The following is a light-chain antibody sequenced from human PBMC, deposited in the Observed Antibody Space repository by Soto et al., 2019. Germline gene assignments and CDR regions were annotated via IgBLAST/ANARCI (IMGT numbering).Light chain of an antibody. CDR1: RNIGRF. CDR2: SAF. J-gene: IGKJ5*01. Sequence: DVQMTQSPSSLSASIGDRVTSTCGASRNIGRFLNWYQQKPGEAPRLLVYSAFRIQSGVPSRFNASGSGTDFTLSISSLQPEDFSTYYCQQGSTTPITFGLGTRLEIK. V-gene: IGKV1-39*01. CDR3: QQGSTTPIT.